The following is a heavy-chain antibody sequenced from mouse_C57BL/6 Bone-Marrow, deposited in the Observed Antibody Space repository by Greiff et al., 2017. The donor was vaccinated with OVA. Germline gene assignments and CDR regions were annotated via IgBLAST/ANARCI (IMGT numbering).Heavy chain of an antibody. Sequence: QVQLQQPGAELVKPGASVKLSCKASGYTFTSYWMQWVKQRPGQGLQWIGEIDPSDSYTNYNQKFKGKATLTVDTSSSTAYMQLSSLTSEDSAVYYCARRGNYDYSWFAYWGQGTLVTVS. CDR3: ARRGNYDYSWFAY. J-gene: IGHJ3*01. D-gene: IGHD2-4*01. V-gene: IGHV1-50*01. CDR2: IDPSDSYT. CDR1: GYTFTSYW.